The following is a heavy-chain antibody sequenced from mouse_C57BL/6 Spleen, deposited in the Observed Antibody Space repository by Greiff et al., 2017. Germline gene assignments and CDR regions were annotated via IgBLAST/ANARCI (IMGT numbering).Heavy chain of an antibody. CDR1: GYAFTNYL. CDR2: INPGSGGT. D-gene: IGHD2-4*01. V-gene: IGHV1-54*01. Sequence: QVHVKQSGAELVRPGTSVKVSCKASGYAFTNYLIEWVKQRPGQGLEWIGVINPGSGGTNYNEKFKGKATLTADKSSSTAYMQLSSLTSEDSAVYFCARGGYDYEAWFAYWGQGTLVTVSA. J-gene: IGHJ3*01. CDR3: ARGGYDYEAWFAY.